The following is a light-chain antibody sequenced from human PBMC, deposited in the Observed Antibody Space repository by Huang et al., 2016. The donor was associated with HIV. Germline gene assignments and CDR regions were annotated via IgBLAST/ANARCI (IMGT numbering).Light chain of an antibody. J-gene: IGKJ1*01. CDR2: LGS. CDR3: MQALQTPWT. CDR1: QSLLHSNGYNY. Sequence: DIVMTQSPLSLPVTPGEPASISCRSSQSLLHSNGYNYLDWYLQKPGPSPQLLIYLGSSRASGVPDRFSGSGSGKDFTLKISRVEAEDVGVYYCMQALQTPWTFGQGTKVEIK. V-gene: IGKV2-28*01.